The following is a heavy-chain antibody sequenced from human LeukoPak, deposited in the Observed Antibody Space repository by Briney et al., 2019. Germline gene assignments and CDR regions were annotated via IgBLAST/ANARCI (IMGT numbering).Heavy chain of an antibody. D-gene: IGHD3-22*01. CDR2: IKQDGSET. CDR3: AKDLSGSSGYYYGRSGFDY. Sequence: GGSLRLSCAASGFTFSTYWMSWVRQAPGKGREWVANIKQDGSETYYVDSVKGRFTISRDNAKNSLYLQMNSLRAEDTAVYYCAKDLSGSSGYYYGRSGFDYWGQGTLVTVSS. V-gene: IGHV3-7*01. J-gene: IGHJ4*02. CDR1: GFTFSTYW.